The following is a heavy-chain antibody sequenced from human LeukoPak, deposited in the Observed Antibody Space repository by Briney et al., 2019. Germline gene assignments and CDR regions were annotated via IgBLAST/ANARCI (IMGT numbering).Heavy chain of an antibody. CDR2: IKQDGSEK. CDR1: GFTFGSYW. D-gene: IGHD1-26*01. Sequence: GGSLRLSCADSGFTFGSYWMSWVRQAPGKGLEWVASIKQDGSEKYYVDSVKGRFTISRDNAKNSLYLQMNSLRAEDTAVYYCARVPWDPFDYWGQGTLVTVSS. CDR3: ARVPWDPFDY. V-gene: IGHV3-7*01. J-gene: IGHJ4*02.